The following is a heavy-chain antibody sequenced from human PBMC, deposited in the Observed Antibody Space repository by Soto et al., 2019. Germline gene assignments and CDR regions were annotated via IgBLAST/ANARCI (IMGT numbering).Heavy chain of an antibody. CDR1: GGTFSSYA. V-gene: IGHV1-69*06. J-gene: IGHJ4*02. D-gene: IGHD3-9*01. CDR3: ARAGQNILTGPVPFDY. Sequence: QVPLVQSGAEVKKPGSSVKVSCKASGGTFSSYAISWVRQAPGQGLEWMGGIIPIFGTANYAQKFQGRVTITADKSTSTAYMELSSLRSEDTAVYYCARAGQNILTGPVPFDYWGQGTLVTVSS. CDR2: IIPIFGTA.